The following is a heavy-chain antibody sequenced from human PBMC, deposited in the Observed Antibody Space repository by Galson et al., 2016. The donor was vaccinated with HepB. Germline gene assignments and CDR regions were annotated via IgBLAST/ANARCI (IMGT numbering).Heavy chain of an antibody. CDR3: AWHYYDTSGYFPLGL. CDR1: GFPFRGAW. CDR2: MKSKGSGGTT. V-gene: IGHV3-15*01. Sequence: SLRLSCAASGFPFRGAWMSWVRQTPKKGLEWVGRMKSKGSGGTTDYAAPVKGRFTISREDSRNTLYLQMNSLKSEDAGVYYCAWHYYDTSGYFPLGLWGQGTLVTVSS. D-gene: IGHD3-22*01. J-gene: IGHJ4*02.